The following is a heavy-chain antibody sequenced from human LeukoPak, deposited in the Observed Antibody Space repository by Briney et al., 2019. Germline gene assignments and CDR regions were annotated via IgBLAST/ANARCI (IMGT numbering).Heavy chain of an antibody. V-gene: IGHV3-66*01. CDR2: LFSGGST. D-gene: IGHD6-19*01. Sequence: PGGSLRLSCAASGFTVSSNYMSWVRQAPGKGLEWVSLLFSGGSTYYADSVKGRFTISRDNSKNTLYLQMNSLRAEDTAVYYCARRSYSSGWTNFDYWGQGTLVTVSS. J-gene: IGHJ4*02. CDR1: GFTVSSNY. CDR3: ARRSYSSGWTNFDY.